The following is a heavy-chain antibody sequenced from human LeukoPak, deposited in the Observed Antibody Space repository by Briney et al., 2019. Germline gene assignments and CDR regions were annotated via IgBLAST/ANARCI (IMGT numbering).Heavy chain of an antibody. CDR2: INPNGAGT. Sequence: ASVKVSCKASGYTFTSYYMNWVRQAPGQGLEWMGIINPNGAGTTYAQKFQGRVTMTRDTSTSTVYMELSSLRSEDTAVYYCARDCMVGATRLYYFDYWGQGTLVTVSS. CDR3: ARDCMVGATRLYYFDY. V-gene: IGHV1-46*01. J-gene: IGHJ4*02. D-gene: IGHD1-26*01. CDR1: GYTFTSYY.